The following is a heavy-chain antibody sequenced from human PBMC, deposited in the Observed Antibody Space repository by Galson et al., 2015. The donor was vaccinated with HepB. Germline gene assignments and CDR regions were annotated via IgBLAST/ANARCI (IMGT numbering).Heavy chain of an antibody. CDR2: FDPEDGET. V-gene: IGHV1-24*01. CDR1: GYTLTELS. CDR3: ATQQNYDYVWGNYRYYFDY. Sequence: SVKVSCKVSGYTLTELSMHWVRQAPGKGLEWMGGFDPEDGETIYAQKFQGRVTMTEDTSTDTAYMELSSLRSEDTAVYYCATQQNYDYVWGNYRYYFDYWGQGTLITVSS. D-gene: IGHD3-16*02. J-gene: IGHJ4*02.